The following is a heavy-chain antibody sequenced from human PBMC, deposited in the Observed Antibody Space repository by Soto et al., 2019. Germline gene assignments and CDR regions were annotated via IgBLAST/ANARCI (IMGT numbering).Heavy chain of an antibody. D-gene: IGHD6-19*01. CDR1: GGSISSYY. J-gene: IGHJ6*02. V-gene: IGHV4-59*01. Sequence: SETLSLTCTVSGGSISSYYWSWIRQPPGKGLEWIGNIYFSGTTNYNPSLKSRVTISVDTSKNQFSLKLSSVTAADTAVYYCARVFDLDSSCWNYYGMDAWGQGTTVTVSS. CDR2: IYFSGTT. CDR3: ARVFDLDSSCWNYYGMDA.